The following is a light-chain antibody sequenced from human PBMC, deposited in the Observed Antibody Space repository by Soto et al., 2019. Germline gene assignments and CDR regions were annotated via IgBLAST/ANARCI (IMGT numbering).Light chain of an antibody. V-gene: IGKV3-15*01. CDR2: DAS. CDR1: QSVDSN. J-gene: IGKJ1*01. Sequence: EIVLTQSPATLSVSPGERATLSCRSSQSVDSNVAWCQQLPGQPPRLLIYDASTRATGIPARIRGSGSGTEFTLTISSLQSEDFAVYYCQQYNNWRTFGQGTKVDIK. CDR3: QQYNNWRT.